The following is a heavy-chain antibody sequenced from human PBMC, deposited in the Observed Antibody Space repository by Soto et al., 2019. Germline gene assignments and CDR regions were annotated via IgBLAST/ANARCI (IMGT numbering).Heavy chain of an antibody. D-gene: IGHD4-17*01. CDR2: ISSSSSYI. V-gene: IGHV3-21*01. CDR3: ARALTTVTPGPIFDY. CDR1: GFTFSSYS. J-gene: IGHJ4*02. Sequence: EVQLEESGGGLVKPGGSLRLSCAASGFTFSSYSMNWVRQAPGKGLEWVSSISSSSSYIYYADSVKGRFTISRDNAKNSLYLQMNSLRAEDTAVYYCARALTTVTPGPIFDYWGQGTLVTVSS.